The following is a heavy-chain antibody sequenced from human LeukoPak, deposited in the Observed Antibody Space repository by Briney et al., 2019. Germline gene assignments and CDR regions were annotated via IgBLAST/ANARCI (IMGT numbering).Heavy chain of an antibody. V-gene: IGHV3-30*03. Sequence: GGSLRLSCVASGFTFSSRDWMTWVRQAPGKGLEWVAVISYDGSNKYYADSVKGRFTISRDKSKNTLYLQMNSLRAEDTAVYYCAREGDDSSFDYWGQGTLVTVSS. CDR2: ISYDGSNK. CDR3: AREGDDSSFDY. D-gene: IGHD3-22*01. J-gene: IGHJ4*02. CDR1: GFTFSSRDW.